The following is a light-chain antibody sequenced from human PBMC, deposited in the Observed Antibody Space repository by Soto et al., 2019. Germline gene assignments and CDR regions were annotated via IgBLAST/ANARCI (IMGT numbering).Light chain of an antibody. J-gene: IGLJ2*01. Sequence: QSALTQPASVSGSPGQSITISCTGTSSDVGSYNFVSWYQQHPDKAPKLMIYEVSKRPSGVSNRFSGSKSGNTASLTISGLHDEDEADYYCCSYVGSSTFVVFGGGTQLTVL. CDR1: SSDVGSYNF. CDR3: CSYVGSSTFVV. CDR2: EVS. V-gene: IGLV2-23*02.